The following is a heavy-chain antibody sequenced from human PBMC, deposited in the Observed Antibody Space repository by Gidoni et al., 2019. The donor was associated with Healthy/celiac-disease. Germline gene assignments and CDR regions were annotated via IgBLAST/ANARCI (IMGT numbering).Heavy chain of an antibody. CDR2: IYYSGST. CDR1: GGSISSYY. J-gene: IGHJ4*02. CDR3: ARGYSYAVDY. D-gene: IGHD5-18*01. V-gene: IGHV4-59*01. Sequence: QVQLQESCAGLVKPSETPSLTCTFSGGSISSYYWSWIRQPPGKGMEWIGSIYYSGSTNYNPSLKSRGTISVDTSKNQFSLKLSSVTDADTAVYYCARGYSYAVDYWGQGTLVTVSS.